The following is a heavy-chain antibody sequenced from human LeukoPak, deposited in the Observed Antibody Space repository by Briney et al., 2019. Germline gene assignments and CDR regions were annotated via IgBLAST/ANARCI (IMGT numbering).Heavy chain of an antibody. D-gene: IGHD4-17*01. V-gene: IGHV3-64*04. CDR1: GFTFNRFY. CDR3: ANEIRPNDH. CDR2: ISSNGATT. J-gene: IGHJ4*02. Sequence: GGSLRLSCSASGFTFNRFYLHWVRQAPGKGLEFVSHISSNGATTYYADSVKGRFTISRDNSKNTLYLQMNSLRPEDTAVYYCANEIRPNDHWGQGTLVTVSS.